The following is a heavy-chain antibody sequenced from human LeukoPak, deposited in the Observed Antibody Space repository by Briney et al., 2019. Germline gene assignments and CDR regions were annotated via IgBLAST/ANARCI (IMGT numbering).Heavy chain of an antibody. CDR2: IKSKTDGGTT. J-gene: IGHJ4*02. Sequence: GGSLRLSCAASGFTFSNAWMSWVRQAPGKGLEWVGRIKSKTDGGTTDYAAPVKGRFTISRDDSKNTLYLQMNSLKTEDTAVYYCTTSIMITFGGVIVRRLFGYWGQGTLVTVSS. CDR3: TTSIMITFGGVIVRRLFGY. D-gene: IGHD3-16*02. V-gene: IGHV3-15*01. CDR1: GFTFSNAW.